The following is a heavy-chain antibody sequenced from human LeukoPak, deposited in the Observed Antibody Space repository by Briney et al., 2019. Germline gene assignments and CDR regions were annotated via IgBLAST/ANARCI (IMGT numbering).Heavy chain of an antibody. CDR1: GYTFTCYG. CDR2: ISAYNGNT. D-gene: IGHD6-19*01. J-gene: IGHJ5*02. CDR3: ARIWAVAGTGWFDP. Sequence: ASVKVSCKASGYTFTCYGISWVRQAPGQGLEWMGWISAYNGNTNYAQKLQGRVTMTTDTSTSTAYMELRSLRSDDTAVYYCARIWAVAGTGWFDPWGQGTLVTVSS. V-gene: IGHV1-18*01.